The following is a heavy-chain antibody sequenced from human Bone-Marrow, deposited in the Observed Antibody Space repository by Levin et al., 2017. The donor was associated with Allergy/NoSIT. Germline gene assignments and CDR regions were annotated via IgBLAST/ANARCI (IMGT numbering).Heavy chain of an antibody. Sequence: GSLRLSCTVSGDSISTYYWSWIRQAPGKGLEWIGYIYYTGSTNYNPSLKSRVIISLDASRNQFSLNLTSVTAADTAVYYCARNAHFDYWGQGTLVTVSS. CDR3: ARNAHFDY. CDR1: GDSISTYY. J-gene: IGHJ4*02. V-gene: IGHV4-59*01. CDR2: IYYTGST.